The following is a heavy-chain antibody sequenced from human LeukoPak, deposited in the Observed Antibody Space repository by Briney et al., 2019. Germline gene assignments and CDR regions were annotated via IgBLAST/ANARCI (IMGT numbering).Heavy chain of an antibody. V-gene: IGHV1-69*13. CDR3: AREVSGTYCDY. CDR1: VGTFSNYA. J-gene: IGHJ4*02. CDR2: IIPILGTS. D-gene: IGHD1-26*01. Sequence: SVKVSCKASVGTFSNYAISWVRQAPGQGLEWMGGIIPILGTSNYAQKFQDRLTITADESTSTAYLELSSLTSADTAVYYCAREVSGTYCDYWGQGSLVTVSS.